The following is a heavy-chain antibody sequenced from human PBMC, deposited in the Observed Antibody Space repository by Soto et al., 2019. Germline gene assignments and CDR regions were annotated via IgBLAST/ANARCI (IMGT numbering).Heavy chain of an antibody. CDR1: GYTFTVYF. V-gene: IGHV1-2*02. Sequence: QVQLVQSGAEVKKPGASVKVSCKASGYTFTVYFIHSVRQAPGQGVEWMGWINPNSRGTNYAPKFQGRVTMTSDTSNSTAYMELRGLRSDDTAVYYCARVTLKAGNWFDPWGQGTLVTVSS. CDR3: ARVTLKAGNWFDP. J-gene: IGHJ5*02. CDR2: INPNSRGT.